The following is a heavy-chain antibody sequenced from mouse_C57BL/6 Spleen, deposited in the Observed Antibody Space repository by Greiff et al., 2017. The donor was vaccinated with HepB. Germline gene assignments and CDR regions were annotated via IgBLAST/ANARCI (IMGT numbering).Heavy chain of an antibody. CDR3: ARHGSSGYFFAY. CDR1: GFTFSSYT. J-gene: IGHJ3*01. CDR2: ISGGGGNT. V-gene: IGHV5-9*01. Sequence: DVQLVESGGGLVKPGGSLKLSCAASGFTFSSYTMSWVRQTPEKRLEWVATISGGGGNTYYPDSVKGRFTISRDNAKNTLYLQMSSLRSEDTALYYCARHGSSGYFFAYWGQGTLVTVSA. D-gene: IGHD3-2*02.